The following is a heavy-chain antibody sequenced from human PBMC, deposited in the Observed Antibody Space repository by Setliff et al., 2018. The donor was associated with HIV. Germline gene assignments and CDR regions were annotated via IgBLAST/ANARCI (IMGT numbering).Heavy chain of an antibody. D-gene: IGHD5-12*01. CDR1: GFIVSSNY. J-gene: IGHJ6*03. CDR3: AREEGGYALGHYYYMDV. V-gene: IGHV3-53*01. Sequence: GGSLRLSCAASGFIVSSNYMSWVRQAPGKGLEWVSVIYSAGSTYYADSVKGRFTISRDNSKNTLYLQMNSLRAEDTAVYYCAREEGGYALGHYYYMDVWGKGTTVTVSS. CDR2: IYSAGST.